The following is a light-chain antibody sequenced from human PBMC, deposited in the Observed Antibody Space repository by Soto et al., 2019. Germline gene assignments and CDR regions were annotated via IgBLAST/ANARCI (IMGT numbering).Light chain of an antibody. J-gene: IGKJ3*01. CDR2: DAS. CDR3: QQRSTWPPSFT. CDR1: QSVSTY. Sequence: EIVLTQSPATLAFSPGERATLSCRASQSVSTYLAWYQQKPGQAPRLLIYDASNRATGSPARFSGSGSGTDFTLTISCRQPEDFAVYYCQQRSTWPPSFTFGPGTKVDIK. V-gene: IGKV3-11*01.